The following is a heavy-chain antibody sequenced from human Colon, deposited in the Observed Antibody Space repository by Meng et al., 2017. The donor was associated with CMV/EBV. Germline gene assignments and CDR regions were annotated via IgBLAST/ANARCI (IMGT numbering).Heavy chain of an antibody. V-gene: IGHV4-39*01. CDR3: ARRDRRFLEWLFDS. Sequence: GASIINTTYYWGWIRQPPGKGLEWIGSIYHSGSTYDNPSLRSRVTMSVDTSKNQFSLRLSSVTAADTAVYYCARRDRRFLEWLFDSWGQGILVTVSS. D-gene: IGHD3-3*01. J-gene: IGHJ4*02. CDR1: GASIINTTYY. CDR2: IYHSGST.